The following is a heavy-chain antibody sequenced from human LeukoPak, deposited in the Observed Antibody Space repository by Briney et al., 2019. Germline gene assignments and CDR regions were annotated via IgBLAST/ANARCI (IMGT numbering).Heavy chain of an antibody. V-gene: IGHV3-21*01. CDR3: ASLNYGDYSD. D-gene: IGHD4-17*01. J-gene: IGHJ4*02. Sequence: GGSLRLSCAASGFTFSSYSMNWVRQAPGRGLEWVSSISSSSSYIYYADSVKGRFTISRDNSKNTLYLQMNSLRAEDTAVYYCASLNYGDYSDWGQGTLVTVSS. CDR2: ISSSSSYI. CDR1: GFTFSSYS.